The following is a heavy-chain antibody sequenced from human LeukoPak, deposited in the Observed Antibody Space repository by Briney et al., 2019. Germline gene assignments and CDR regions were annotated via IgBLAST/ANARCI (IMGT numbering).Heavy chain of an antibody. CDR3: ARRIAVAASTWFDP. CDR2: IYTSGST. J-gene: IGHJ5*02. V-gene: IGHV4-4*07. Sequence: SETLSLTCTVSGGSISSYYWSWILQPAGKGLEWIGRIYTSGSTNYNPSLKSRVTMSVDTSKNQFSLKLSSVTAADTAVYYCARRIAVAASTWFDPWGQGALVTVSS. CDR1: GGSISSYY. D-gene: IGHD6-19*01.